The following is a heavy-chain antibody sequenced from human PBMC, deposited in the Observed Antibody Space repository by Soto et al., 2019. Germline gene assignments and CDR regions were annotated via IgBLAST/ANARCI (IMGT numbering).Heavy chain of an antibody. Sequence: XGSLRLSCSAAGGTFSSYAMSWVHQAPGRGLEWVSAISGSGGSTYYADSVKGRFTISRDNSKRTVELQMDSLRAEDTAVYYWGKGRRAGRPFDNHYGIDVWPQGKTATVSS. CDR3: GKGRRAGRPFDNHYGIDV. J-gene: IGHJ6*02. V-gene: IGHV3-23*01. CDR2: ISGSGGST. D-gene: IGHD6-6*01. CDR1: GGTFSSYA.